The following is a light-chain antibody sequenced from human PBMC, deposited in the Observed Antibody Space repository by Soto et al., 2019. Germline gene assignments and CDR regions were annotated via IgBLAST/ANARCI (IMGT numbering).Light chain of an antibody. V-gene: IGLV2-14*03. CDR3: SSYTNKDTLL. CDR2: DVT. Sequence: QSVLTQPASVSGSPGQSITISCTGTSSDVGGYDHVSWYQQHPGKAPKLIIYDVTVRPSGISRRFSGSKSDNTASLAVSGLQPEDEADYYCSSYTNKDTLLSGGGTKLTVL. J-gene: IGLJ3*02. CDR1: SSDVGGYDH.